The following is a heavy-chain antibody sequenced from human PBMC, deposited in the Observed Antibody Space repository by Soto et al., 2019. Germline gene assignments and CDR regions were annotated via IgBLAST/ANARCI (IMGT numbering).Heavy chain of an antibody. CDR3: AKTSHSSSSSSLDS. Sequence: EVQLLESGGGLVQPGGSLRLSCAASGFTFSSYAMSWVRQAPGKGLEWVSAISGAAGSTYYADSVKGRFTVSSDNSENTLYLQMNSLRAEDTAVYYCAKTSHSSSSSSLDSWGQGTLVTVSS. J-gene: IGHJ4*02. D-gene: IGHD2-15*01. V-gene: IGHV3-23*01. CDR1: GFTFSSYA. CDR2: ISGAAGST.